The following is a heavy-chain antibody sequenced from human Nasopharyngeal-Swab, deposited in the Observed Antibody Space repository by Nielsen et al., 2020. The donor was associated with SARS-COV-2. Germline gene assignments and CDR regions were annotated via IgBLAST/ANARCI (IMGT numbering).Heavy chain of an antibody. Sequence: VRQAPGQGLEWMGIINPSGGSTSYAQKFQGRVTMTRDTSTSTVYMELSSLRSEDTAVYYCARDRVAAAGTGSDYYYYYYMDVWGKRTTVTVSS. V-gene: IGHV1-46*01. J-gene: IGHJ6*03. CDR2: INPSGGST. CDR3: ARDRVAAAGTGSDYYYYYYMDV. D-gene: IGHD6-13*01.